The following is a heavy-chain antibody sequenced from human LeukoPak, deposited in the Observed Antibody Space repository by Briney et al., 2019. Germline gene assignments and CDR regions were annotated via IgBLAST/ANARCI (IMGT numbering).Heavy chain of an antibody. J-gene: IGHJ3*02. CDR3: ARHISHSGSYPDDAFDI. Sequence: GESLKISCKGSGYSFTSYWIGWVPQMPGKDLEWMGIIYPGDSDTRYSPSFQGQVTISADKSISTAYLQWSSLKASDTAMYYCARHISHSGSYPDDAFDIWGQGTMVTVSS. CDR1: GYSFTSYW. V-gene: IGHV5-51*01. D-gene: IGHD1-26*01. CDR2: IYPGDSDT.